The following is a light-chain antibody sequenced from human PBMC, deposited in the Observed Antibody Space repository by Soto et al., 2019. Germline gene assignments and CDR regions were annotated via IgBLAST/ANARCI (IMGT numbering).Light chain of an antibody. J-gene: IGLJ2*01. CDR2: EVS. CDR1: STDVGSYNR. V-gene: IGLV2-18*02. CDR3: SAYTRSHAVV. Sequence: QSALTQPPSVAGSPGQSVTISCTGTSTDVGSYNRVSWYQQPPGTAPKLMIYEVSYRPSGVPDRLSGSKSGNTASLTISGLQAEDEADYYCSAYTRSHAVVVAGGTHVTVL.